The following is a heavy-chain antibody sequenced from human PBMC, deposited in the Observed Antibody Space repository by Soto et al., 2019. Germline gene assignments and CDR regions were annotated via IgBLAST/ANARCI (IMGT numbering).Heavy chain of an antibody. V-gene: IGHV3-21*01. Sequence: EVQLVESGGGLVKPGGSLRLSCAASGFTFSSYSMNWVRQAPGKGLEWVSSISSSSSYIYYADSVKGRFTISRDNAKNSLYLQMNSLRAEDTAVYYCARADEVHYYYYYMDVWGKGTTVAVSS. J-gene: IGHJ6*03. D-gene: IGHD3-10*01. CDR3: ARADEVHYYYYYMDV. CDR1: GFTFSSYS. CDR2: ISSSSSYI.